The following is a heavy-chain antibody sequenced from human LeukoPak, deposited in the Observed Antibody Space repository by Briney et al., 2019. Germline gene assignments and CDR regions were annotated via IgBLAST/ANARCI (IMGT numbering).Heavy chain of an antibody. J-gene: IGHJ4*02. Sequence: PGGSLRLSCAASGFSLSRHGMNWVRQAPGKGLEWVSSITISSRYIYHADSVKGRFTISRDNAKNSLYLQMNSLRAEDTAVYYCARDYGGNSDYWGQGTLVTVSS. D-gene: IGHD4-23*01. CDR1: GFSLSRHG. V-gene: IGHV3-21*01. CDR2: ITISSRYI. CDR3: ARDYGGNSDY.